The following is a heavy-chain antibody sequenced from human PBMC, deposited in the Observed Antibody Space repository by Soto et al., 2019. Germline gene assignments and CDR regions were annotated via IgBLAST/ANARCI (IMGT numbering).Heavy chain of an antibody. CDR1: GFTLSSYG. CDR2: IWYDGDKK. V-gene: IGHV3-33*01. CDR3: ARGSAGSESVVVVPAIDFYSFDT. Sequence: QVQLVESGGGVVQPGRSLRLSCAASGFTLSSYGMHWVRQAPVKGLEWVAVIWYDGDKKYYADSVKVRFTISRDESKNTVSLHMSSLRGEDTGVYYCARGSAGSESVVVVPAIDFYSFDTWGQGTLVSVSS. J-gene: IGHJ4*02. D-gene: IGHD2-15*01.